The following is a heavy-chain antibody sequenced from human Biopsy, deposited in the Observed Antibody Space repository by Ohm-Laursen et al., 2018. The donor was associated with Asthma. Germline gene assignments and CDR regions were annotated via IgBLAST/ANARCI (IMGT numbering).Heavy chain of an antibody. Sequence: SLRLSCAASGFAVSRDYMFWVRQAPGKGLEWVSVIYSGGTSHTADSVRGRFTISRDYSKNTLYLQMHSLRAEDTAVYYCARAPGPRTVGNDYGIPRHYFFDSWGQGTLVTVSS. CDR3: ARAPGPRTVGNDYGIPRHYFFDS. J-gene: IGHJ4*02. V-gene: IGHV3-53*01. CDR2: IYSGGTS. CDR1: GFAVSRDY. D-gene: IGHD5-12*01.